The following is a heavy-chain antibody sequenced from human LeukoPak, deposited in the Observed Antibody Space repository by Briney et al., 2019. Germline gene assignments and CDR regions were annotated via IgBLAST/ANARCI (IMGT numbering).Heavy chain of an antibody. V-gene: IGHV1-2*04. CDR1: GYTFTGYY. J-gene: IGHJ4*02. CDR2: INPNSGGT. CDR3: ARGLYSSRRPTPVVTPNPLHY. D-gene: IGHD6-13*01. Sequence: GASVKVSCKASGYTFTGYYMHWVRQAPGQGLEWMGWINPNSGGTNYAQKFQGWVTMTRDTSISTAYMELSRLRSDDTAVYYCARGLYSSRRPTPVVTPNPLHYWGQGTLVTVSS.